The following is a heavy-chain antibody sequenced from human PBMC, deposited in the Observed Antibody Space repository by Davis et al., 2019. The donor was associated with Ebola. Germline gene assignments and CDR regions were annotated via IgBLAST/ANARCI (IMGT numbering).Heavy chain of an antibody. J-gene: IGHJ4*02. CDR2: INPNSGGT. Sequence: ASVKVSCKASGYSFTGYYIHWVRQAPGQGLEWMGWINPNSGGTNYAQQFQGRVTMTRDTSISTASMEIYSLRSDDTAVYYCARDQYDTTGYYGYWGQGTLVTVSS. D-gene: IGHD3-9*01. CDR1: GYSFTGYY. V-gene: IGHV1-2*02. CDR3: ARDQYDTTGYYGY.